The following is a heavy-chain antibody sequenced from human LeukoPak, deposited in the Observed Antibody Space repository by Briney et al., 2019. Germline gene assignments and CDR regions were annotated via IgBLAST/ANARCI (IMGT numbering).Heavy chain of an antibody. CDR3: ARDNTVTTIAFDI. CDR2: IYTSGST. Sequence: SETLSLTCAVYGGSFSGYYWSWIRQPAGKGLEWIGRIYTSGSTNYNPSLKSRVTMSVDTSKNQFSLKLSSVTAADTAVYYCARDNTVTTIAFDIWGQGTMVTVSS. J-gene: IGHJ3*02. D-gene: IGHD4-17*01. CDR1: GGSFSGYY. V-gene: IGHV4-4*07.